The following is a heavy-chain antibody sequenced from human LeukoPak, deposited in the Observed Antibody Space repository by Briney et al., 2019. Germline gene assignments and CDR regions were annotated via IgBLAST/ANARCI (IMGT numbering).Heavy chain of an antibody. CDR1: GFAFSSFA. J-gene: IGHJ4*02. D-gene: IGHD3-10*01. V-gene: IGHV3-23*01. CDR2: LTGSGST. Sequence: GGSLRLSCVASGFAFSSFAMSWVRQAPGKGLEWVSGLTGSGSTYHADSVKGRFTISRDNAKNSLYLQMDSLRVEDTAVYYCASGGHVDYCGQGTLVTVSS. CDR3: ASGGHVDY.